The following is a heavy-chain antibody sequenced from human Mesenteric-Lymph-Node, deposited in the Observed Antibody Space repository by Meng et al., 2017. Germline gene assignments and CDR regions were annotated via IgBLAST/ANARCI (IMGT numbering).Heavy chain of an antibody. CDR3: ARGLGDGWFGEPRGFDP. Sequence: SETLSLTCTVPGGSISSSSYYWSWIRQPPGKGLEWIGYIYYSGSTNYNPSLKSRVTISVDTSKNQFSLKLSSVTAADTAVYYCARGLGDGWFGEPRGFDPWGQGTLVTVSS. V-gene: IGHV4-61*01. CDR1: GGSISSSSYY. J-gene: IGHJ5*02. CDR2: IYYSGST. D-gene: IGHD3-10*01.